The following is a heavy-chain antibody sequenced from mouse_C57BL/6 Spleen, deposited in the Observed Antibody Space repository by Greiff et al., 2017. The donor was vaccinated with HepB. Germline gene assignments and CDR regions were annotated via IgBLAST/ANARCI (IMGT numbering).Heavy chain of an antibody. CDR2: IWRGGST. Sequence: VQLQQSGPGLVQPSQSLSITCTVSGFSLTSYGVHWVRQSPGKGLEWLGVIWRGGSTDYNAAFISRLSISKDNSKIQVFFKMNRLQADDTARYYCASYDYWYFDVWGTGTTVTVSS. D-gene: IGHD2-3*01. CDR1: GFSLTSYG. J-gene: IGHJ1*03. CDR3: ASYDYWYFDV. V-gene: IGHV2-2*01.